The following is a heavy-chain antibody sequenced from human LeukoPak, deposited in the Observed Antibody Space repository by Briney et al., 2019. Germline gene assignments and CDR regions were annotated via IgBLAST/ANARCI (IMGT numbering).Heavy chain of an antibody. CDR3: ARAPGYCDSSSCENWYFDL. CDR1: GFTFSSYA. J-gene: IGHJ2*01. D-gene: IGHD2-2*01. CDR2: ISYDGSNK. V-gene: IGHV3-30-3*01. Sequence: GRSLRLSCAASGFTFSSYAMHWVRQAPGKGLEWVAVISYDGSNKYYADSVKGRFTISRDNSKNTLYLQMNSLRAEDTAVYYCARAPGYCDSSSCENWYFDLWGRGTLVTVSS.